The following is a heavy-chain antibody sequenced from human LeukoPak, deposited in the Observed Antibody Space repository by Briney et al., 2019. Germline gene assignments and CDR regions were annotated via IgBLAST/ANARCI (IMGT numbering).Heavy chain of an antibody. V-gene: IGHV3-66*01. CDR1: GFSVTSTY. Sequence: GGSLRLSCAASGFSVTSTYMSWVRQAPGKGLEWVAVIYTAGSRYYTDSVRGRFTVSRDTNTLYLQMNSLRTEDTAVYYCARGTIFDREDGYWGPGTLVTVSS. CDR2: IYTAGSR. D-gene: IGHD3-3*02. CDR3: ARGTIFDREDGY. J-gene: IGHJ4*02.